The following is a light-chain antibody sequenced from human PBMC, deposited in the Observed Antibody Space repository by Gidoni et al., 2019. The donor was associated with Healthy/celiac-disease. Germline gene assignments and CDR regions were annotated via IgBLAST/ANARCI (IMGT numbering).Light chain of an antibody. J-gene: IGKJ1*01. CDR1: QSVSSN. V-gene: IGKV3-15*01. Sequence: EIVMTQSPATLSVSPGERATLSCRASQSVSSNLAWYQQKPGQAPRLLIYGASTRATGIPARFSGSGSGTEFTLTISSLQSEDFAVYYCQQYNNWQPWTVGQGTKVESK. CDR2: GAS. CDR3: QQYNNWQPWT.